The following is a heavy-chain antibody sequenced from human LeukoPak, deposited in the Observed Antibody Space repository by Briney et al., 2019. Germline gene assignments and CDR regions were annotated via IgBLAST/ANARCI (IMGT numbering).Heavy chain of an antibody. CDR3: ARSAAVTGQFDF. J-gene: IGHJ4*02. Sequence: PSGTLSLTSTVSGASISSSNWWTWVRQPPGEALEWIGEIYHAGSTKYNPSLRSRLTISVDKSKNSFSLSLTSVTAADTAFYYCARSAAVTGQFDFWGPGTLVTVSS. D-gene: IGHD6-19*01. CDR1: GASISSSNW. CDR2: IYHAGST. V-gene: IGHV4-4*02.